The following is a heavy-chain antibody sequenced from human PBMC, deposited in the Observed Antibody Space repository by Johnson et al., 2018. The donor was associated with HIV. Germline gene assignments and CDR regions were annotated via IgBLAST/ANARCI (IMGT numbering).Heavy chain of an antibody. Sequence: QVQLVESGGGVVQPGRSLRLSCAASGFTFSSYGMHWVRQAPGKGLEWVAVIWYDGSNKHHADSVKCRFTISRDNSKRTLYLQMNSLRAEDTAVYYCARGESIYYDNSDYAFDIWGQGTMVTVSS. CDR2: IWYDGSNK. CDR1: GFTFSSYG. V-gene: IGHV3-30*19. CDR3: ARGESIYYDNSDYAFDI. J-gene: IGHJ3*02. D-gene: IGHD3-22*01.